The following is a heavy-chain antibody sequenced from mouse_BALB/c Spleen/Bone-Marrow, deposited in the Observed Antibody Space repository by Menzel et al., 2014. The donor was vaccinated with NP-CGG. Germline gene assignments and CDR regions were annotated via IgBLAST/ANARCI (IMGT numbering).Heavy chain of an antibody. J-gene: IGHJ4*01. V-gene: IGHV14-3*02. CDR2: IDPADGYT. CDR1: GFNIKDTY. CDR3: ASKKNYYAMDY. Sequence: VQLQQSGAELVKPGASVKLSCTASGFNIKDTYMHWVKQRPEQGLEWIGRIDPADGYTNYAPKFQGKATITADTSSNTAYLQLSSLTSKDTAVYYCASKKNYYAMDYWGQGTSVTVSS.